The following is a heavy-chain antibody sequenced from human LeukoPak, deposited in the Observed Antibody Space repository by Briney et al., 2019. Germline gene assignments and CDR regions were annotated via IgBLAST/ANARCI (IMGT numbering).Heavy chain of an antibody. D-gene: IGHD3-16*01. Sequence: ASVKVSCKVSGYTLTELSMHWVRQAPGKGLEWMGGFDPEDGETIYAQKFQGRVTMTEDTSTDTAYMELSRLRSDDTAVYYCASVGNSHYDYVWGSFDYWGQGTLVTVSS. V-gene: IGHV1-24*01. CDR1: GYTLTELS. CDR2: FDPEDGET. J-gene: IGHJ4*02. CDR3: ASVGNSHYDYVWGSFDY.